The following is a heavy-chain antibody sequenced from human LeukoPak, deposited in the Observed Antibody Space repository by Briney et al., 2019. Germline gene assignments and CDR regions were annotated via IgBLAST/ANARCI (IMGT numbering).Heavy chain of an antibody. CDR1: RYTFTGYY. CDR3: ARDSTYSDSSGYYYSAFDI. CDR2: IYPNRGGT. Sequence: ASVKVSCKASRYTFTGYYMHWVRQAPGQGHEWMGWIYPNRGGTNYAQKFQGRVTMTRDTSIITAYMELSRLRSDDTAVYYCARDSTYSDSSGYYYSAFDIWGQGTMVTVSS. D-gene: IGHD3-22*01. J-gene: IGHJ3*02. V-gene: IGHV1-2*02.